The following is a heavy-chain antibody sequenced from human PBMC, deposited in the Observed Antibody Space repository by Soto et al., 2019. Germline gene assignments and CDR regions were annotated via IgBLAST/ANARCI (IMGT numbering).Heavy chain of an antibody. D-gene: IGHD3-3*01. V-gene: IGHV4-31*11. Sequence: PSETLSLTGAVSGYSINSGAYSWAWVRQRPRRGLEWIGGIYTDGATDYSPSLKSRVTMSMDTSKNQFSMRLTSVTAADTAVYYCARGLAEWSTDPWGQGTLVTVSS. J-gene: IGHJ5*02. CDR2: IYTDGAT. CDR3: ARGLAEWSTDP. CDR1: GYSINSGAYS.